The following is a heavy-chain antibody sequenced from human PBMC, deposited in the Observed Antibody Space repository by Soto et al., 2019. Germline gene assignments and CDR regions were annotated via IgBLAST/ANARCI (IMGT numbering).Heavy chain of an antibody. V-gene: IGHV3-23*01. CDR2: ISGSGGST. J-gene: IGHJ3*02. CDR1: GFTFSSYA. Sequence: EVQLLESGGGLVQPGGSLRLSCAASGFTFSSYALSWVRQAPGKGLEWVSAISGSGGSTYYADSVKGRFTISRDNSKNTLYLQMNSLRAEDTAVYYCAKITWRDYIWGSYRSGSFDIWGQGTMVTVSS. D-gene: IGHD3-16*02. CDR3: AKITWRDYIWGSYRSGSFDI.